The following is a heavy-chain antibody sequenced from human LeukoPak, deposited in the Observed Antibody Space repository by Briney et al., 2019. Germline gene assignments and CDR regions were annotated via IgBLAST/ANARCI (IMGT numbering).Heavy chain of an antibody. CDR1: GYTFTGYY. Sequence: ASVKVSCKASGYTFTGYYMHWVRQAPGQGLEWMGWINRNSGGTNYAQKFQGWVTMTRDTSISTAYMELSRLRSDDAAVYYCARETYSGSYYWFDPWGQGTLVTVSS. V-gene: IGHV1-2*04. CDR2: INRNSGGT. D-gene: IGHD1-26*01. J-gene: IGHJ5*02. CDR3: ARETYSGSYYWFDP.